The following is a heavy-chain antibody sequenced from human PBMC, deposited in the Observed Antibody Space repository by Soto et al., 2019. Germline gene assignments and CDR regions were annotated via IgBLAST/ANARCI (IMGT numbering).Heavy chain of an antibody. J-gene: IGHJ3*02. CDR1: GGSFSGYY. Sequence: PSETLSLTCAVYGGSFSGYYWSWIRQPPGKGLEWIGYIYYSGSTNYNPSLKSRVTISVDTSKNQFSLKLSSVTAADTAVYYCARAPYYGDDAFDIWGQGTMVTVSS. CDR2: IYYSGST. D-gene: IGHD4-17*01. CDR3: ARAPYYGDDAFDI. V-gene: IGHV4-59*01.